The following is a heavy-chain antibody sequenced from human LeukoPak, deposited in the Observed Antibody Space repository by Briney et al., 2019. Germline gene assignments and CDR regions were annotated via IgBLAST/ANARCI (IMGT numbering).Heavy chain of an antibody. J-gene: IGHJ6*03. CDR1: GESTTSYY. D-gene: IGHD3-3*02. Sequence: SETLSLTCSVSGESTTSYYWSWIRQSAGKGLEWIGRIYAPGSTNYNPSLKSRVTMSIDTSKNQFSLKVTSVTAADTAVYYCARVRIFGVVTKYYYYMDVWGKGTTVTVSS. CDR3: ARVRIFGVVTKYYYYMDV. CDR2: IYAPGST. V-gene: IGHV4-4*07.